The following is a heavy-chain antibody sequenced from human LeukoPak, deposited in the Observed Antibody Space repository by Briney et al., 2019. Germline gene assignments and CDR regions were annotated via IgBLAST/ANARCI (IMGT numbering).Heavy chain of an antibody. CDR2: IYSGGST. Sequence: GGSLRLSCAASGFTFSSYAMHWVRQAPGKGLEWVSVIYSGGSTYYADSVKGRFTISRDNSKNTLYLQMNSLRAEDTAVYYCARGQRDWGQGTLVTVSS. CDR3: ARGQRD. J-gene: IGHJ4*02. CDR1: GFTFSSYA. V-gene: IGHV3-66*01.